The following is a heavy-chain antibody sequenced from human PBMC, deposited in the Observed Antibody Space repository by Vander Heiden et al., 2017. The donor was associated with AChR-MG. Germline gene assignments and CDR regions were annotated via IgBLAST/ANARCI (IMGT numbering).Heavy chain of an antibody. Sequence: QITLKESGPPLVIPTQTLTLTCTFSGFSLSTTGVGVGWIRQPPGKALEWLASIYWDDDKRYSPSLETRLTISKDTSKNQVVLTMTNMDRVDTATYYCAHTPLRKFDFWGQGTLVSVSS. CDR1: GFSLSTTGVG. CDR3: AHTPLRKFDF. V-gene: IGHV2-5*02. J-gene: IGHJ4*02. CDR2: IYWDDDK.